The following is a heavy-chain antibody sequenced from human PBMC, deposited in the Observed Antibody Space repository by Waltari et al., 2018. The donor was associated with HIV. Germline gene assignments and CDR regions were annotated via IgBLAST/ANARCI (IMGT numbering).Heavy chain of an antibody. CDR1: GGSISSSSYY. V-gene: IGHV4-39*07. Sequence: QLQLQESGPGLVKPSETLSLTCTVSGGSISSSSYYWGWIRQPPGKGREWIGSIYYSGSTYYNPSLKSRVTISVDTSKNQFSLKLSSVTAADTAVYYCARNFREVITERYYYYYGMDVWGQGTTVTVSS. D-gene: IGHD3-10*01. CDR2: IYYSGST. CDR3: ARNFREVITERYYYYYGMDV. J-gene: IGHJ6*02.